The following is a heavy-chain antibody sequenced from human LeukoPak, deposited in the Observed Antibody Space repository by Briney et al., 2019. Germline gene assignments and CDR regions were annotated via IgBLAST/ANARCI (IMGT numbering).Heavy chain of an antibody. Sequence: PGGSLRLSCAASGFTFSSYSMNWVRQAPGKGLEWVSSISSSSYIYYADSVKGRFTISRDNAKNSLYLLMNSLRAEDTTVYYCARARAAAAYDALDIWGQGTMVIVSS. J-gene: IGHJ3*02. CDR2: ISSSSYI. V-gene: IGHV3-21*01. D-gene: IGHD6-13*01. CDR1: GFTFSSYS. CDR3: ARARAAAAYDALDI.